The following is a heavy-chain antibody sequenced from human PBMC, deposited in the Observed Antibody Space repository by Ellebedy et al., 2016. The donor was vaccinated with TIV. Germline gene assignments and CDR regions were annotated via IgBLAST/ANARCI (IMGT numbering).Heavy chain of an antibody. CDR1: GYRFTSHW. V-gene: IGHV5-51*01. J-gene: IGHJ5*02. CDR3: ARRVDSSSFVNWFDP. D-gene: IGHD2-2*01. CDR2: ITPDDSYT. Sequence: GESLKISCKSSGYRFTSHWIAWVRQRPGEGLEWMGFITPDDSYTRYSPSFQGQVTISADKSIDTVYLQWNSLKASDTAIYYCARRVDSSSFVNWFDPWGQGTLVTVSS.